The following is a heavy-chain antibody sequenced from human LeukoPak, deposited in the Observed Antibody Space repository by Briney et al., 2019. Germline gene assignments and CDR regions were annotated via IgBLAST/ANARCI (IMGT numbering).Heavy chain of an antibody. V-gene: IGHV1-69*04. Sequence: SVKVSCKASGGTFSSYAISWVRQAPGQGLEWMGRIIPILGIANYAQKFQGRVTITADKSTSTAYMELSSLRSEDTAVYYCARGKNREYDFWSGYYYYGMDVWGQGTTVTVSS. CDR2: IIPILGIA. D-gene: IGHD3-3*01. CDR3: ARGKNREYDFWSGYYYYGMDV. CDR1: GGTFSSYA. J-gene: IGHJ6*02.